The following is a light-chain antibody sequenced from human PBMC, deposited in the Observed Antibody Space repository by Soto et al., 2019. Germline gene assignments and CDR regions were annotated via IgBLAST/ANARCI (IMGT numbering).Light chain of an antibody. J-gene: IGKJ2*01. CDR3: QHYGSEPPMYT. V-gene: IGKV3-20*01. CDR1: QSGSTTY. Sequence: DIVLTQSPGTLSLSPGDRATLSCRASQSGSTTYLGWYQQKPGQAPRLLGYGTSRRATCIPDRFSGSGSVTDFTLTISSLEPEDFAVYYCQHYGSEPPMYTFGQGTPLEIQ. CDR2: GTS.